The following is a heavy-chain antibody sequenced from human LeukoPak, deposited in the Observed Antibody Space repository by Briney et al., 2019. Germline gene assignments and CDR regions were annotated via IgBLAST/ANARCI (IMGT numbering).Heavy chain of an antibody. CDR1: EFTFSKYW. CDR2: INNDGSRT. CDR3: ARAPTVVGYCSSSSCQADY. D-gene: IGHD2-2*01. V-gene: IGHV3-74*01. Sequence: PGGSLRLSCVASEFTFSKYWMHWVRQARGKGLVSVSRINNDGSRTTYADSVKGRFTISRDNAENSLYLQMNSLRVEDTAVYYCARAPTVVGYCSSSSCQADYWGQGTLVTVSS. J-gene: IGHJ4*02.